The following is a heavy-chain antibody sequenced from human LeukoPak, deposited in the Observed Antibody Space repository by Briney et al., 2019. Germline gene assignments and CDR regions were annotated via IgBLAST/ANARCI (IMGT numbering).Heavy chain of an antibody. CDR1: GFTFSDYY. D-gene: IGHD3-22*01. Sequence: GSLRLSCAASGFTFSDYYMSWLRQAPGKGLEWVSYISSSGSTIYYADSVKGRFTISRDNAKNSLYLQMNSLRAEDTAVYYCASYYYDSSGYYYGMDVWGQGTTVTVSS. V-gene: IGHV3-11*01. CDR2: ISSSGSTI. CDR3: ASYYYDSSGYYYGMDV. J-gene: IGHJ6*02.